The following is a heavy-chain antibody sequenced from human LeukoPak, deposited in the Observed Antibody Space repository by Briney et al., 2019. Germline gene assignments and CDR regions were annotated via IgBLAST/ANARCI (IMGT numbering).Heavy chain of an antibody. CDR3: ARERREQLLPPYTRSVTYFDY. CDR1: GGSISSNTYS. J-gene: IGHJ4*02. V-gene: IGHV4-39*07. Sequence: SETLSLTCTVSGGSISSNTYSWGWIRQPPGKGLEWIGSIYYSGSTYYNPSLKRRVTISIDTSKNQFSLKLSSVTAADTAVYYCARERREQLLPPYTRSVTYFDYWGQGTLVTVSS. CDR2: IYYSGST. D-gene: IGHD2-2*01.